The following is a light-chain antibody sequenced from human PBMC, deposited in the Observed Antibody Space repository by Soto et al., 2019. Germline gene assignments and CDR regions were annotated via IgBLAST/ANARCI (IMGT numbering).Light chain of an antibody. CDR3: AVWDASLSGVV. J-gene: IGLJ3*02. CDR1: SSNIGSNY. CDR2: NNN. V-gene: IGLV1-47*02. Sequence: QSVVTQPPSASGTPGQRVTISCSGSSSNIGSNYVYWYHHLPGTAPKVLIYNNNHRPSGVLDRFSGSKSDTSASLAISGLRSEDEAHYYCAVWDASLSGVVFGGGTKLTVL.